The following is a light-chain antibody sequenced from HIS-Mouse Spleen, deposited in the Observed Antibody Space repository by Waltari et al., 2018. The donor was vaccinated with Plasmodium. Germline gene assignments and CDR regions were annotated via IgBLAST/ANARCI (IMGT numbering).Light chain of an antibody. CDR1: KLGDKY. J-gene: IGLJ3*02. CDR2: QDG. CDR3: QAWDSSTAV. V-gene: IGLV3-1*01. Sequence: SYELTQPPSVSVSPGQTASITCSGDKLGDKYACWYQQKPGQSPVLVIYQDGKRPSGSPERFSGSNSGNTATLTISGTQAMDEADYYCQAWDSSTAVFGGGTKLTVL.